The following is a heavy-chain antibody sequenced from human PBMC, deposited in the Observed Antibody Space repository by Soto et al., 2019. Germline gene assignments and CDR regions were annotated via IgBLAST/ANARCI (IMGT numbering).Heavy chain of an antibody. Sequence: EVQLLESGGGLVQPGGSLRLSCAASGFTFSSYAMSWVRQAPGKGLEWVSAISGSGGSTYYEDSVNGRFTISRDNSKNTLYRQMNSLTAEDADVYYCATVADRQCQVRPFDYWGQGTVVTV. D-gene: IGHD6-19*01. V-gene: IGHV3-23*01. CDR1: GFTFSSYA. CDR3: ATVADRQCQVRPFDY. J-gene: IGHJ4*02. CDR2: ISGSGGST.